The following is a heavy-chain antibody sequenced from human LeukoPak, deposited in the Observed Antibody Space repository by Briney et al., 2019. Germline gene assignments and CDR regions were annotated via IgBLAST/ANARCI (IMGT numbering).Heavy chain of an antibody. V-gene: IGHV3-23*01. J-gene: IGHJ6*03. Sequence: GGSLRLSCAASGFTFSNYAMSWVRQAPGKGLEWVSGISGSGVMTYYADSVKGRFTISRHNSKNTLYLQMNSLRVEDTAVYYCAREEVAAAGYYMDVWGKGTTVTISS. CDR2: ISGSGVMT. CDR3: AREEVAAAGYYMDV. D-gene: IGHD6-13*01. CDR1: GFTFSNYA.